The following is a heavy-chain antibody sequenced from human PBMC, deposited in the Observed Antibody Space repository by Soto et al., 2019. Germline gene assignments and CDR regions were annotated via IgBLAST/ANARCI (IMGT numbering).Heavy chain of an antibody. V-gene: IGHV4-30-4*01. CDR2: IDYSGNT. D-gene: IGHD4-17*01. CDR3: ARDGPSDYVLLV. J-gene: IGHJ3*01. CDR1: GASITNSDYY. Sequence: PSEPLSLTCTVSGASITNSDYYWNWIRQSPGKGLEWIASIDYSGNTYYNPSLKSRVVISADTSKNLFSLKLRSVTAADTALYLCARDGPSDYVLLVWGQGQTVT.